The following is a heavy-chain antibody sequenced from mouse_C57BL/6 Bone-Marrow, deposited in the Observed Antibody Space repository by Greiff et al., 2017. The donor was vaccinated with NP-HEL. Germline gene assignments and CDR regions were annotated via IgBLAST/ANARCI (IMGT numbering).Heavy chain of an antibody. CDR2: IYPRSGNT. CDR1: GYTFTSYG. D-gene: IGHD4-1*01. J-gene: IGHJ2*01. V-gene: IGHV1-81*01. Sequence: VQLQQSGAELARPGASVKLSCKASGYTFTSYGISWVKQRTGQGLEWIGEIYPRSGNTYYNEKFKGKATLTADKSSSTAYMELSSLTSEDSAVSFCARGRTNCGFDYWGQGTPLTVSA. CDR3: ARGRTNCGFDY.